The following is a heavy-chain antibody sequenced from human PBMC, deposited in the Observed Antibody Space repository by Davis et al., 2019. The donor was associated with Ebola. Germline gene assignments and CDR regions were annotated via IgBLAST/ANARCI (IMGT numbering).Heavy chain of an antibody. V-gene: IGHV4-59*01. Sequence: SETLSLTCTVSGGSISGDYWSWIRQPPGKGLEWIGYIHYSGDTKSNPSLKSRVTISVDTSKNQFSLKLNSVTAADTAVFYCARSNYGSGSYDSWGQGALVTVSS. CDR1: GGSISGDY. CDR2: IHYSGDT. CDR3: ARSNYGSGSYDS. D-gene: IGHD3-10*01. J-gene: IGHJ5*01.